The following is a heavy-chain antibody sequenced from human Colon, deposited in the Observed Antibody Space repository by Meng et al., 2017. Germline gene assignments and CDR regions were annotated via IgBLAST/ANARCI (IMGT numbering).Heavy chain of an antibody. J-gene: IGHJ4*02. CDR2: IYCSGSP. CDR1: GASISSGGYY. V-gene: IGHV4-39*07. D-gene: IGHD2-2*01. Sequence: SGTLSLTCTVSGASISSGGYYWGWFRQPPGKGLEWIGTIYCSGSPYYNESLRSRVTLSVDTSKNQFSLKLNSVTAADTAVYYCAKWSRTTSCFDSWGQGTLVTVSS. CDR3: AKWSRTTSCFDS.